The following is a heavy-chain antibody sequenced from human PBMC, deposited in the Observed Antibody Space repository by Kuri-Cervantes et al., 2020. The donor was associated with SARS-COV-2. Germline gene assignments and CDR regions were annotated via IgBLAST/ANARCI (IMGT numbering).Heavy chain of an antibody. J-gene: IGHJ4*02. D-gene: IGHD2-21*02. CDR2: IHNSGSP. Sequence: SETLSLTCAVSRGSVTSGGYYWSWIRQHPVRGLEWLGSIHNSGSPNYNPSLKSRVTISVHTSDNRVSLKLTSVTAADTAVYYCARGGSGGYFAPYHLDYWGQGTLVTVSS. CDR1: RGSVTSGGYY. V-gene: IGHV4-31*11. CDR3: ARGGSGGYFAPYHLDY.